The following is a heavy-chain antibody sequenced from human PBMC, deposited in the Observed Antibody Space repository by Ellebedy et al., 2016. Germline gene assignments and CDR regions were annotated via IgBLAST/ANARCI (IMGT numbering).Heavy chain of an antibody. D-gene: IGHD6-13*01. CDR1: GFTFSSYS. CDR2: ISSSSSYI. V-gene: IGHV3-21*01. J-gene: IGHJ4*02. Sequence: GESLKISCAASGFTFSSYSMNWVRQAPGKGLEWVSSISSSSSYIYYADSVKGRFTISRDNAKNSLYLQMNSLRAEDTAVYYCARDGKRIAAAGFFDYWGQGTLVTVSS. CDR3: ARDGKRIAAAGFFDY.